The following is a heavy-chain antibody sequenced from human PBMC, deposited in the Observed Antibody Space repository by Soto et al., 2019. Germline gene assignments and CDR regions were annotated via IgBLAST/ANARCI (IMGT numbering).Heavy chain of an antibody. D-gene: IGHD3-22*01. CDR3: ARGFPHYYHRSRYRRAFDI. J-gene: IGHJ3*02. CDR2: INHSGST. CDR1: GGSFSGYY. V-gene: IGHV4-34*01. Sequence: PSETLSLTCAVCGGSFSGYYCSWIRQPPWKGLEWIGEINHSGSTNYNPSLKSRVTISVDTSKNQFSLKLSSVTAADTAVYYCARGFPHYYHRSRYRRAFDIWRQGTMFTVSS.